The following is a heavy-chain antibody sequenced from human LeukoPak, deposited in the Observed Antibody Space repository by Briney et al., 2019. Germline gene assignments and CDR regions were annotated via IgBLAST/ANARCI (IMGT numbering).Heavy chain of an antibody. CDR3: ARHELMRYFDSPFDS. V-gene: IGHV4-59*08. D-gene: IGHD3-9*01. J-gene: IGHJ4*02. Sequence: PSETLSLTCTVSGGSISSYYWSWIRQPPGKGLEWIGYIYYSGSTNYNPSLKSRVTISVDTSKNQFSLKLSSVTAADTAVYYCARHELMRYFDSPFDSWGQGTLVTVSS. CDR1: GGSISSYY. CDR2: IYYSGST.